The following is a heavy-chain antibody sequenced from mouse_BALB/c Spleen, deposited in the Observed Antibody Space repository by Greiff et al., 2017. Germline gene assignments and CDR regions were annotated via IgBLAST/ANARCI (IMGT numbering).Heavy chain of an antibody. J-gene: IGHJ2*01. CDR1: GFTFSDYY. CDR2: ISDGGSYT. Sequence: VQLKESGGGLVKPGGSLKLSCAASGFTFSDYYMYWVRQTPEKRLEWVATISDGGSYTYYPDSVKGRFTISRDNAKNNLYLQMSSLKSEDTAMYYCARDPFDYWGQGTTLTVSS. V-gene: IGHV5-4*02. CDR3: ARDPFDY.